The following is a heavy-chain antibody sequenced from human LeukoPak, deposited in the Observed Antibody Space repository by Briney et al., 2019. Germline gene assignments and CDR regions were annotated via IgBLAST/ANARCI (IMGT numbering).Heavy chain of an antibody. J-gene: IGHJ4*02. CDR2: IRYDGSNK. V-gene: IGHV3-30*02. Sequence: PGGSLRLSCAASGFTFSSYGMHWVRQAPGKGLEWVAFIRYDGSNKYYADSVKGRFTISRDNSKNTLYLQMNSLRAEDTAVYYCAKDPHYGYSGYDPHFDYWGQGTLVTVSS. D-gene: IGHD5-12*01. CDR3: AKDPHYGYSGYDPHFDY. CDR1: GFTFSSYG.